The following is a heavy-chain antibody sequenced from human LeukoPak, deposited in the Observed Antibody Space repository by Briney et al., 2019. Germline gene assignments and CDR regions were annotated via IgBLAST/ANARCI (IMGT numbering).Heavy chain of an antibody. J-gene: IGHJ4*02. V-gene: IGHV4-59*01. Sequence: SETLSLTCTVSGGSISSYYWSWIRQPPGKGLEWIGYIYYSGSTNYNPSLKSRVTISVDTSKNQFSLKLSSVTAADTAVYYCARCSGSWYPFDYWGQGTLVTVSS. CDR1: GGSISSYY. CDR3: ARCSGSWYPFDY. CDR2: IYYSGST. D-gene: IGHD6-13*01.